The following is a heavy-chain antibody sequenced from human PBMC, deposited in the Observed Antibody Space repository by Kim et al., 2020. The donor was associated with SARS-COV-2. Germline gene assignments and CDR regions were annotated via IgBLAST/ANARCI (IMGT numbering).Heavy chain of an antibody. D-gene: IGHD4-4*01. CDR2: ISGSGVST. CDR3: ARIPNGANYPNWFDP. V-gene: IGHV3-23*01. Sequence: GGSLRLSCAASGFTLGGYTMNWVRQAPGKWLEWVSAISGSGVSTYYADSVKGRFTLSRDISKNTLYLQVNSLRVEDTAVYYCARIPNGANYPNWFDPWGQGTLVTVSS. J-gene: IGHJ5*02. CDR1: GFTLGGYT.